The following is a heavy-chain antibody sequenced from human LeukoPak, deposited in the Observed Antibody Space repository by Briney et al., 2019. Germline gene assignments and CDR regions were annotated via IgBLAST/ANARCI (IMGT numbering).Heavy chain of an antibody. J-gene: IGHJ4*02. Sequence: GGSLRLSCAASGFTFSNAWMSGVRQAPGEGREWGGRIKSKTDAGTTDYAAPVKGRFTVTRDDSNNTLYLQMNSLKTEDTAVYYCSTGYYGLGYWGQGTLVTVSS. CDR2: IKSKTDAGTT. V-gene: IGHV3-15*01. CDR1: GFTFSNAW. CDR3: STGYYGLGY. D-gene: IGHD3-3*01.